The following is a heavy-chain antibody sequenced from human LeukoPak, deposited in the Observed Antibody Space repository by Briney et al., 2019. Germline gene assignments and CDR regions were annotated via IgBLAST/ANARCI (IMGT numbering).Heavy chain of an antibody. D-gene: IGHD3-3*01. Sequence: SETLSLTCTVSGASISSYYWSWIRQPAGKGLEWIGRIYVSGSTNYNPSLKSRVTISLDTSKSQFSLKLSSVTAADTAVYYCARVHDFWSGYSFDIWGQGTMVTVSS. CDR3: ARVHDFWSGYSFDI. V-gene: IGHV4-4*07. CDR1: GASISSYY. J-gene: IGHJ3*02. CDR2: IYVSGST.